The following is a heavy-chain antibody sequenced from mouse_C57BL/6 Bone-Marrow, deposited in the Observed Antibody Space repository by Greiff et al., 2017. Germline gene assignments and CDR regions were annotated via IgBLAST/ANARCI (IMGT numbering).Heavy chain of an antibody. D-gene: IGHD1-1*01. Sequence: EVMLVESGGGLVQPGGSLSLSCAASGFTFTDYYMSWVSQPPGKALEWLGFISNKANGYTTEYSASVKGRFTISRDNSQSSLYLQMNAQRAEDSATYYFARSPFITTVSYYAMDYWGQGTSVTVAS. CDR3: ARSPFITTVSYYAMDY. CDR2: ISNKANGYTT. CDR1: GFTFTDYY. J-gene: IGHJ4*01. V-gene: IGHV7-3*01.